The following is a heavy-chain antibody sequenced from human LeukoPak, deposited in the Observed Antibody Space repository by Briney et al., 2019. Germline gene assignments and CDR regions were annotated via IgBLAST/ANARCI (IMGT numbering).Heavy chain of an antibody. J-gene: IGHJ4*02. V-gene: IGHV4-39*07. CDR2: IYYSGST. Sequence: SETLSLTCTVSGGSISSSSYYWGWIRQPPGKRLEWIGSIYYSGSTYYNPSLKSRVTISVDTSKNQFSLKLSSVTAADTAVYYCARGSIDYAFWSDPPLYYFDYWGQGTLVTVSS. CDR1: GGSISSSSYY. D-gene: IGHD3-3*01. CDR3: ARGSIDYAFWSDPPLYYFDY.